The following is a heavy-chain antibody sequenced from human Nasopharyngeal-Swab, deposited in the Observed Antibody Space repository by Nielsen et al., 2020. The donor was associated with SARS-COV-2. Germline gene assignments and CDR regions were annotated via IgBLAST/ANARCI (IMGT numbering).Heavy chain of an antibody. J-gene: IGHJ3*02. V-gene: IGHV1-18*01. CDR2: ISAYNGNT. CDR3: ASNPLYCSSTSCYHDAFDI. CDR1: GYTFTSYG. Sequence: ASVKVSCKASGYTFTSYGISWGRQAPGQGLERMGWISAYNGNTNYAQKLQGRVTMTTDTSTSPAYMELRSLRSDDTAVYYCASNPLYCSSTSCYHDAFDIWGQGTMVTVSS. D-gene: IGHD2-2*01.